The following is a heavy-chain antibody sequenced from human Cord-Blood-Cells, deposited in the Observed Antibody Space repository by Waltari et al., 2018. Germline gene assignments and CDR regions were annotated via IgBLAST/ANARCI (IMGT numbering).Heavy chain of an antibody. CDR1: GYTLTELS. CDR2: FDPEDGET. CDR3: VCRDGYNWGWYFDL. V-gene: IGHV1-24*01. D-gene: IGHD5-12*01. J-gene: IGHJ2*01. Sequence: QVQLVQSGAEVKKPGASVKVSCKVSGYTLTELSMHWVRQAPGKGLEWMGGFDPEDGETSYAQKFQGRVTMTEETSTDTAYMELSSLRSEDTAVYYCVCRDGYNWGWYFDLWGRGTLVTVSS.